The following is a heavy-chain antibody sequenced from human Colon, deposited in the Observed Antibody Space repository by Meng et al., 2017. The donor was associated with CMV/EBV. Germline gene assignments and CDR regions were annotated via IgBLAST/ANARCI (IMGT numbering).Heavy chain of an antibody. J-gene: IGHJ4*01. CDR1: GYTFTDYD. D-gene: IGHD3-3*01. Sequence: ASVKVSCKASGYTFTDYDINWVRQAPGQGLEWMGWVRPKSGDTAYAKKFQGRVTFTRDTSINTAYMELKSLRSEDTAVYYCAKWAYYDFWSGCAAFDYWGHGTLVTVSS. CDR2: VRPKSGDT. CDR3: AKWAYYDFWSGCAAFDY. V-gene: IGHV1-8*03.